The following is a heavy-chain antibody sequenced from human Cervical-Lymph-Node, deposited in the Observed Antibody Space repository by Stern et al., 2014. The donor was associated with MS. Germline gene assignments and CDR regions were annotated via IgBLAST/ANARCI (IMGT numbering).Heavy chain of an antibody. V-gene: IGHV2-5*02. D-gene: IGHD3-22*01. CDR1: GFSLSTSGVG. CDR2: LYWDDDK. J-gene: IGHJ1*01. CDR3: ALVPGYYDTPSNEYFQH. Sequence: ESGPTLVKPTQTLTLTCTFSGFSLSTSGVGVGWIRQPPGTALEWLALLYWDDDKRYSPSLKSRLTITKDTSKNQVVLTMTNMDPVDTATYYCALVPGYYDTPSNEYFQHWGQGTLVTVSS.